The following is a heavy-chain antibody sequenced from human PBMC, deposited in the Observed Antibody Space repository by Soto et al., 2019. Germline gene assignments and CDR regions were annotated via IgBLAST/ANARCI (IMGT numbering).Heavy chain of an antibody. V-gene: IGHV4-34*01. D-gene: IGHD3-10*01. J-gene: IGHJ6*02. CDR1: GGSFSGYY. Sequence: SETLSLTCAVYGGSFSGYYWSWIRQPPGKGLEWIGEINHSGSTNYNPSLKSRVTISVDTSKNQFSLKPSSVTAADTAVYYCARGQGEVRGVIYYYYYYGMDVWGQGTTVTVSS. CDR2: INHSGST. CDR3: ARGQGEVRGVIYYYYYYGMDV.